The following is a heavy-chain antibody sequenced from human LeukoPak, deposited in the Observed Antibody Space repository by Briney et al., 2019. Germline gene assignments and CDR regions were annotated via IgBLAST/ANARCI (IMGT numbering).Heavy chain of an antibody. CDR3: ARVVVAATPYYYYYYMDV. CDR2: INPNSGGT. Sequence: ASVKVSCKASGYTFTGYYMHWVRQAPGQGLEWMGWINPNSGGTNYAQKFQGRVTMTRDTSISTAYMELSRLRSDDTAVYYCARVVVAATPYYYYYYMDVWGKGTTVTVSS. J-gene: IGHJ6*03. V-gene: IGHV1-2*02. D-gene: IGHD2-15*01. CDR1: GYTFTGYY.